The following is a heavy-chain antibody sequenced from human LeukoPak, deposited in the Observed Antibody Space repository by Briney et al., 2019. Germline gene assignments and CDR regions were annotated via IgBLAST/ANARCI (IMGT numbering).Heavy chain of an antibody. Sequence: GGSLRLSCVVSGFTVSTKYMTWVRQAPGKGLDWVSSISGTSGATYYADSVKGRFTISRDNSKNTLYLQMNSLRAEDTALYYCAKDLTLWFHWGQGTLVTVSS. CDR3: AKDLTLWFH. CDR1: GFTVSTKY. D-gene: IGHD3-10*01. V-gene: IGHV3-23*01. CDR2: ISGTSGAT. J-gene: IGHJ4*02.